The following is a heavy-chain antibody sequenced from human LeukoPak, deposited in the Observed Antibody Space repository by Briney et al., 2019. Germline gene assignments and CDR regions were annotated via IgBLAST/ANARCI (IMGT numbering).Heavy chain of an antibody. CDR3: AXGAAAAAWFDP. CDR2: IYYSGST. V-gene: IGHV4-59*01. D-gene: IGHD6-13*01. CDR1: GGSISSYY. J-gene: IGHJ5*02. Sequence: SETLSLTCTVSGGSISSYYWSWIRQPPGKGLEWIGYIYYSGSTNYNPSLKSRVTISVDTSKSQFSLKMSSVTAADTAVYYCAXGAAAAAWFDPWGQGTLVTVSS.